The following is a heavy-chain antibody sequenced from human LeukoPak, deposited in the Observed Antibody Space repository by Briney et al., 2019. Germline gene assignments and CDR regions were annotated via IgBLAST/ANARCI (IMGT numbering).Heavy chain of an antibody. J-gene: IGHJ4*02. CDR1: GYSFTSHW. D-gene: IGHD3-10*01. V-gene: IGHV5-51*01. Sequence: GESLKISCKGSGYSFTSHWIGWVRQMPGKGLEWMGIVYPDDSDTRHSPSFQGQVTISADKSISTAYLQWSSLKASDTAMYYCARLSLGTPMDFFDYWGQGTLVTVAS. CDR2: VYPDDSDT. CDR3: ARLSLGTPMDFFDY.